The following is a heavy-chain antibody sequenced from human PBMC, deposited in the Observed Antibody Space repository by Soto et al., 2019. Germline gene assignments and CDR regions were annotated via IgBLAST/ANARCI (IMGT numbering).Heavy chain of an antibody. Sequence: GESLKISCKGSGYSFTSYWISWVRQMPGKGLEWMGRIDPSDSYTNYSPSFQGHVTISADKSISTAYLQWSSLKASDTAMYYCAREGSNACSNTSCNWFDPWGQGTLVTVSS. D-gene: IGHD2-2*01. CDR3: AREGSNACSNTSCNWFDP. J-gene: IGHJ5*02. CDR2: IDPSDSYT. CDR1: GYSFTSYW. V-gene: IGHV5-10-1*01.